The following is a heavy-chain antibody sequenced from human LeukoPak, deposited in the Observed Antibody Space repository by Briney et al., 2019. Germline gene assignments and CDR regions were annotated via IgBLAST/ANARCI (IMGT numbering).Heavy chain of an antibody. CDR3: TSVGYGEYYFDN. D-gene: IGHD4-17*01. Sequence: GGSLRLSCAVSRFTFTAAWMSWVRQAPGKGLEWVGRIKSKSDGGTTDHAAPVKGRFTISRDDSKTTLYLQMNSLKTEDTAVYLCTSVGYGEYYFDNWGQGTLVTVSS. CDR2: IKSKSDGGTT. J-gene: IGHJ4*02. V-gene: IGHV3-15*01. CDR1: RFTFTAAW.